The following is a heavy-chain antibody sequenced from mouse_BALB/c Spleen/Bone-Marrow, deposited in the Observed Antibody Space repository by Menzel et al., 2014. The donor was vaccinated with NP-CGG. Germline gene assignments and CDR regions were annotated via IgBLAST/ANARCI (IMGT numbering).Heavy chain of an antibody. V-gene: IGHV5-4*02. CDR3: AREVSMDY. CDR2: ISDGGSYT. Sequence: DVMLVESGGGLVKPGGSLKLSCAASGFTFGDYYMYWVRQTPEKRLEWVATISDGGSYTYYPDSVKGRFTISRDNAKNNLFLQLSSLKSEDTAMYYCAREVSMDYWGQGTSVTVSS. CDR1: GFTFGDYY. J-gene: IGHJ4*01.